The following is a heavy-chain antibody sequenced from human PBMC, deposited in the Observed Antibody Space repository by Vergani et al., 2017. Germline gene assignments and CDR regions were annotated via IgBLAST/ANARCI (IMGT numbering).Heavy chain of an antibody. CDR1: GYSFTSYW. D-gene: IGHD3-10*01. CDR3: ASSTIPTRITMVRGVTYGGAFDI. CDR2: IYPGDSDT. J-gene: IGHJ3*02. Sequence: EVQLVQSGAEVKKPGESLKISCKGSGYSFTSYWIGWVRQMPGKGLEWMGIIYPGDSDTRYSPSFQGQVTISADKSISTAYLQWSSLKAADTAMYYCASSTIPTRITMVRGVTYGGAFDIWGQGTMVTVSS. V-gene: IGHV5-51*01.